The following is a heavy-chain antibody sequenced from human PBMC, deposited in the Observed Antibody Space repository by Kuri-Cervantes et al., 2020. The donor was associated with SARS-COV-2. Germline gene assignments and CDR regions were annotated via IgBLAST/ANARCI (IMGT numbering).Heavy chain of an antibody. CDR2: ISYDGSNK. Sequence: GGSLRLSCAASGFTFSSYDMHWVRQAPGKGLEWVAVISYDGSNKYYADSVKGRFTISRDNSKNTLYLQMNSLRAEDTAVYYCAKDIAGAAAGTGVDYWGQGTLVTVSS. D-gene: IGHD6-13*01. V-gene: IGHV3-30*18. CDR3: AKDIAGAAAGTGVDY. J-gene: IGHJ4*02. CDR1: GFTFSSYD.